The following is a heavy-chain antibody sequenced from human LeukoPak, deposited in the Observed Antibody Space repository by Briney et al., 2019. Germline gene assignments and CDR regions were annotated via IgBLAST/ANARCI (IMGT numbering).Heavy chain of an antibody. D-gene: IGHD1-1*01. V-gene: IGHV4-39*07. J-gene: IGHJ3*01. CDR2: VYYNGAT. CDR3: ARFSRTSKGGFDF. Sequence: PSETLSLTCTVSVGSVSNTEYYWGWIRQPPGKALEWIANVYYNGATSYSPSLKSRVTISVDTSRNQFSVWLTSVTAADTAIYYCARFSRTSKGGFDFWGQGIMITVSS. CDR1: VGSVSNTEYY.